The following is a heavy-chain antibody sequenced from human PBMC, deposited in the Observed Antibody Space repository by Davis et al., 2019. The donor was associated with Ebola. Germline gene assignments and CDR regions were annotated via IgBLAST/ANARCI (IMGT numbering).Heavy chain of an antibody. V-gene: IGHV4-61*01. CDR3: AREGGNSNYYYYYMDV. J-gene: IGHJ6*03. D-gene: IGHD4-23*01. CDR1: GGSVSSGSYY. CDR2: IYYSGST. Sequence: PSETLSLTCTVSGGSVSSGSYYWSWIRQPPGKGLEWIGYIYYSGSTNYNPSLKSRVTISVDTSKNQFSLKLSSVTAADTAVYYCAREGGNSNYYYYYMDVWGKGTTVTVSS.